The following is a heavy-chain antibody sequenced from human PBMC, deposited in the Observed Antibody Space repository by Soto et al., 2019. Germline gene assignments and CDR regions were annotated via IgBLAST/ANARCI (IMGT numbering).Heavy chain of an antibody. D-gene: IGHD5-18*01. J-gene: IGHJ4*02. V-gene: IGHV3-21*01. CDR2: ISSSSSYI. CDR1: GYTFSSYS. CDR3: ARDQPGYSYGYGLGY. Sequence: GGSLRLSCAASGYTFSSYSMNWVRQAPGKGLEWVSSISSSSSYIYYADSVKGRFTISRDNAKNSLYLQMNSLRAEDTAVYYCARDQPGYSYGYGLGYWGQGTLVTVSS.